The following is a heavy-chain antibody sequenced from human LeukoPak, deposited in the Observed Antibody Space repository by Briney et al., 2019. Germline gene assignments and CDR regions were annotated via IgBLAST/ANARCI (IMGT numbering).Heavy chain of an antibody. J-gene: IGHJ6*02. CDR2: ISSSSSYI. V-gene: IGHV3-21*01. D-gene: IGHD1-1*01. CDR3: ARELERKLPPPYYYYYGMDV. Sequence: GGSLRLSCAASGFTFSSYSMNWVRQAPGKGLEWVSSISSSSSYIYYADSVKGRFTISRDNAKNSLYLQMNSLRAEDTAVYYCARELERKLPPPYYYYYGMDVWGQGTTVTVSS. CDR1: GFTFSSYS.